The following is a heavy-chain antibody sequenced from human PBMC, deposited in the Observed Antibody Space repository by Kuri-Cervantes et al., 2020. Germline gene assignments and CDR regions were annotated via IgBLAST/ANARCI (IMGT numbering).Heavy chain of an antibody. J-gene: IGHJ6*04. CDR3: ARWAPGPYYDILTGYLDV. Sequence: ASVKVSCRASGYTFTSYGISWVRQAPGQGLEWMGWMNPNSGNTGYAQKFQGRVTMTRNTSISTAYMELSSLRSEDTAVYYCARWAPGPYYDILTGYLDVWGKGTTVTVSS. CDR1: GYTFTSYG. CDR2: MNPNSGNT. V-gene: IGHV1-8*02. D-gene: IGHD3-9*01.